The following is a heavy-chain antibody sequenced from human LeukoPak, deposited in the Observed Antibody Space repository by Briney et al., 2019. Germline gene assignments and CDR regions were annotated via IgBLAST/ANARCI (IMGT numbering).Heavy chain of an antibody. CDR1: GFSFRDYP. Sequence: GGSLRLSCEAAGFSFRDYPMGWVRRASGKRLEWVSGISAGADVIFYADPVRGRFTISRDNSKNTLYLQMNSLRAEDTAVYYCVRDGWQWLSNLDYWGQGTTVIVSS. CDR2: ISAGADVI. V-gene: IGHV3-23*01. D-gene: IGHD6-19*01. CDR3: VRDGWQWLSNLDY. J-gene: IGHJ4*02.